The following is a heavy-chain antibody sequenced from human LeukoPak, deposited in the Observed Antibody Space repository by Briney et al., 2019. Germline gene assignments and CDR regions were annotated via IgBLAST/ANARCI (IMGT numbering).Heavy chain of an antibody. CDR1: GFTFSSYA. J-gene: IGHJ4*02. CDR2: ISGSGGST. CDR3: AKGSGSYSRGYFDY. D-gene: IGHD1-26*01. V-gene: IGHV3-23*01. Sequence: PGRSLRLSCAASGFTFSSYAMHWVRQAPGKGLEWVSAISGSGGSTYYADSVKGRFTISRDNSKNTLYLQMNSLRAEDTAVYYCAKGSGSYSRGYFDYWGQGTLVTVSS.